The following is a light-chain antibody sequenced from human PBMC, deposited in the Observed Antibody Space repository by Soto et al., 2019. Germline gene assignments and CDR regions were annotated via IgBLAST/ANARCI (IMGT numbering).Light chain of an antibody. CDR1: QSISSY. CDR2: AAS. Sequence: DIQMTQSPSSLSASVRDRVTITCRASQSISSYLNWYQQKPGKAPKLLIYAASSLQSGVPSRFSGSGSGTDLTITVSSLQPEDGETYFGQQSYSTPRTFGQGTKVDIK. J-gene: IGKJ1*01. V-gene: IGKV1-39*01. CDR3: QQSYSTPRT.